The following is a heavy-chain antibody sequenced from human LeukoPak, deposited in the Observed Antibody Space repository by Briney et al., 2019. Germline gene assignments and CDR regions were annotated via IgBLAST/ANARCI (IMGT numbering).Heavy chain of an antibody. D-gene: IGHD5-18*01. Sequence: SETLSLTCTVSGGSISSYYWSWIRQPAGKGLEWIGRIYTSGSTNYNPSLKSRVTMSVDTSKNQFSLKLSSVTAADTAVYYCARGRDGYSYGSNFDYWGQGTLVTVSS. V-gene: IGHV4-4*07. J-gene: IGHJ4*02. CDR2: IYTSGST. CDR3: ARGRDGYSYGSNFDY. CDR1: GGSISSYY.